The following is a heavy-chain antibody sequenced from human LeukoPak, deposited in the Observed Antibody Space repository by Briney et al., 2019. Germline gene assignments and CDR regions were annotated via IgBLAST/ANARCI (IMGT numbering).Heavy chain of an antibody. J-gene: IGHJ4*02. Sequence: ASVKVSCKASGGTFSSYAISWVRQAPGQGLEWMGRIIPIFGIANYAQKFQGRVTITTDESTSTAYMELSSLRSEDTAVYYCARGPSPPGASYWGQGTLVTVSS. CDR3: ARGPSPPGASY. V-gene: IGHV1-69*05. CDR1: GGTFSSYA. CDR2: IIPIFGIA. D-gene: IGHD4/OR15-4a*01.